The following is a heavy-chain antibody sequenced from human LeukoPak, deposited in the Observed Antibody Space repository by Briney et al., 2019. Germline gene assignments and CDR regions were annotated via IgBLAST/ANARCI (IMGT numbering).Heavy chain of an antibody. CDR1: GFTFSSYA. D-gene: IGHD5-12*01. Sequence: PGGSLRLSCAASGFTFSSYAMHWVRQAPGKGLEWVAVISYDGSNKYYADSVKGRFTICRNNSKNTLYLQINRLRAEDTAVYYCAREWGVATSPYFDYWGQGTLVTVSS. CDR2: ISYDGSNK. CDR3: AREWGVATSPYFDY. V-gene: IGHV3-30*04. J-gene: IGHJ4*02.